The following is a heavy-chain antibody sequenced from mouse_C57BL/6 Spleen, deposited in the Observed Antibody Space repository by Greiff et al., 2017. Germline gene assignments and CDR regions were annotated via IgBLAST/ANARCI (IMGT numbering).Heavy chain of an antibody. CDR2: IYPGDGDT. D-gene: IGHD2-1*01. CDR3: ARSRGNYESAMDY. Sequence: VKLVESGPELVKPGASVKISCKASGYAFSSSWMNWVKQRPGKGLEWIGRIYPGDGDTNYNGKFKGKATLTADKSSSTAYMQLSSLTSEDSAVYFCARSRGNYESAMDYWGQGTSVTVAS. V-gene: IGHV1-82*01. J-gene: IGHJ4*01. CDR1: GYAFSSSW.